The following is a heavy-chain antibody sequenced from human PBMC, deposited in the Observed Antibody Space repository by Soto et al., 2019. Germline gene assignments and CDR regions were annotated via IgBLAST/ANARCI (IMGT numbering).Heavy chain of an antibody. V-gene: IGHV3-48*01. J-gene: IGHJ6*02. Sequence: EVQLVESGGGLVQPGVSLRLSCAASGFTFSTYSMNWVRQAPGKGLEWISYITKSSRTIYYADSVKGRFTISRDNAKNSLYLHMNSLRAEDTAVYYCTRDHGYGYGMDVWGQRTTVTVSS. CDR2: ITKSSRTI. CDR3: TRDHGYGYGMDV. D-gene: IGHD5-12*01. CDR1: GFTFSTYS.